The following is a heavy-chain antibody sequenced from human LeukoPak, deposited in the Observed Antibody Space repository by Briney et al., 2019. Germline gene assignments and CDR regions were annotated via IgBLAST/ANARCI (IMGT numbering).Heavy chain of an antibody. V-gene: IGHV1-2*02. CDR2: INPNSGGT. CDR1: GSTFTGHY. D-gene: IGHD6-19*01. J-gene: IGHJ3*02. CDR3: ARERGTLAVAGDAVDI. Sequence: ASVKVSCKASGSTFTGHYMHWVRQAPGQGLEWMGLINPNSGGTNYTQKFQGRVTMTRDTSINTAYMEVRRLTSDDTAVYYCARERGTLAVAGDAVDIWGQGTMVTVSS.